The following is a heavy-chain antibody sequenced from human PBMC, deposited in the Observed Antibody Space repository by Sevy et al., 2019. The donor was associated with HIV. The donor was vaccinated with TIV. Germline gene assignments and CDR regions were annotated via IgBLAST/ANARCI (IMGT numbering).Heavy chain of an antibody. J-gene: IGHJ4*02. D-gene: IGHD5-18*01. CDR1: GYTFTGQY. V-gene: IGHV1-2*02. CDR3: ARDLRLRGYGYGSFDY. Sequence: ASVKVSCKASGYTFTGQYIHWVRQAPGQGLEWMGWINPKSGDTNYRQDFQGRDTLTRDTSITTAYMELSGLKSDDTAISYCARDLRLRGYGYGSFDYWGQGTLVTVSS. CDR2: INPKSGDT.